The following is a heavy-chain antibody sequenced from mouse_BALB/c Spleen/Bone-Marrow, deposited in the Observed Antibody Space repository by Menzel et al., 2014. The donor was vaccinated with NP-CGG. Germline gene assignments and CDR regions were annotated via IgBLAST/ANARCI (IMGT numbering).Heavy chain of an antibody. V-gene: IGHV2-6-1*01. CDR3: ARHRYYAMDY. CDR2: IWSDGST. J-gene: IGHJ4*01. Sequence: VQRVESGPGLVAPSQSLPITCTISGFSLTNYGVHWVRQPPGKGLEWLVVIWSDGSTTYNSALKSRLSISKDNSKSQVFLKMNSLQTDDTAMYYCARHRYYAMDYWGQGTSVTVSS. CDR1: GFSLTNYG.